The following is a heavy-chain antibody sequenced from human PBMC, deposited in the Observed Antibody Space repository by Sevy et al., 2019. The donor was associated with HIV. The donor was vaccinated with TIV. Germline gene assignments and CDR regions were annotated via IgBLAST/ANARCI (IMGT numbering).Heavy chain of an antibody. CDR2: IYYNGHI. J-gene: IGHJ4*02. Sequence: SETLSLTCTVSGGSITRLYWNWIRQPPGKGLEWIANIYYNGHINYNPSLKSRVTLSLDTSKNQFSLRLSSVTAADTAMYYCAGENAWGRGYSWGQGTLVIVSS. CDR3: AGENAWGRGYS. V-gene: IGHV4-59*08. CDR1: GGSITRLY. D-gene: IGHD1-26*01.